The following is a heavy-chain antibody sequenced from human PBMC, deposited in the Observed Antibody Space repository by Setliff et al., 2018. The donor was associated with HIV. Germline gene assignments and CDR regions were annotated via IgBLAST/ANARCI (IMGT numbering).Heavy chain of an antibody. CDR1: GFTFSDYY. V-gene: IGHV3-11*04. CDR2: ISRGGNTI. D-gene: IGHD3-9*01. Sequence: GGSLRLSCAASGFTFSDYYMSWIRQVTGKGLEWVSYISRGGNTIYYADSVKGRFTVSRDNGKNSLRLQMNTLRAYDTAVYFCARPLTGYSISHYFYMDVWGKGTTVTFSS. J-gene: IGHJ6*03. CDR3: ARPLTGYSISHYFYMDV.